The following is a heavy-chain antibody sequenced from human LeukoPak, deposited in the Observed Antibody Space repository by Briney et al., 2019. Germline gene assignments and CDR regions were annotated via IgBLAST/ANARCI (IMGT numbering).Heavy chain of an antibody. J-gene: IGHJ4*02. Sequence: GASLKISCKGSGYSFTSYWIGWVRQMPGKGLEWMGIIYPGDSDTRYSPSFQGQVTISADKSISTAYLQWSSLKASDTAMYYCARHGGLDTAMATTFDYWGQGTLVTVSS. V-gene: IGHV5-51*01. CDR1: GYSFTSYW. D-gene: IGHD5-18*01. CDR3: ARHGGLDTAMATTFDY. CDR2: IYPGDSDT.